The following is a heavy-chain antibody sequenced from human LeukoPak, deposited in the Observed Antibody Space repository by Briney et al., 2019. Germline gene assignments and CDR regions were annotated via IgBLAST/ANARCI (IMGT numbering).Heavy chain of an antibody. CDR2: IKQDGSEK. J-gene: IGHJ4*02. D-gene: IGHD6-13*01. Sequence: GGSLRLSCAASEFIFSGYWMNWVRQAPGKGLEWVANIKQDGSEKQYVDSVRGRFTISRDNAKNSLYLEMNSLRVEDTAVYYCARDGFVGAADYWGQGTLVTVSS. CDR3: ARDGFVGAADY. CDR1: EFIFSGYW. V-gene: IGHV3-7*01.